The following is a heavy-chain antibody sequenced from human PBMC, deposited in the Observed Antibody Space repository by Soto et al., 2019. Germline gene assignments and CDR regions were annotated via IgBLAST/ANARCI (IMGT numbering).Heavy chain of an antibody. J-gene: IGHJ5*02. V-gene: IGHV3-23*01. Sequence: GGSQRLSYAASGFNFSSYAMSWVRQDPGKGLEWVSAISGSGGSTYYADSVKGRFTISRDNSKNTLYLQMNSLRAEDTAVYYCEKDQSFAIHNWFDPWGQGTLVTVSS. CDR1: GFNFSSYA. CDR3: EKDQSFAIHNWFDP. CDR2: ISGSGGST.